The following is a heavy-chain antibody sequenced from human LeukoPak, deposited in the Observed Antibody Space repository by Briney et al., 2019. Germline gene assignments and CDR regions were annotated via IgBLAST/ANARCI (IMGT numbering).Heavy chain of an antibody. J-gene: IGHJ4*02. CDR2: TYYRSKWYN. CDR1: GDSVSSNSAA. Sequence: PSQTLSLTRAISGDSVSSNSAAWNWIRQSPSRGLEWLGRTYYRSKWYNDYAVSVKSRITINPDTSKNQFSLQLNSVTPEDTAVYYCAREDLTTVVTRGIDYWGQGTLVTVSS. D-gene: IGHD4-23*01. V-gene: IGHV6-1*01. CDR3: AREDLTTVVTRGIDY.